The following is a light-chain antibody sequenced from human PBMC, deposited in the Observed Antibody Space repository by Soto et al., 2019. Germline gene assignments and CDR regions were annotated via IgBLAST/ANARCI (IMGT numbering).Light chain of an antibody. Sequence: DIQMTQSPSTLSASVGDRVTITCRASQSISSWLAWYQQKPGKAPKLLIYKASSLESGVPSRFSGSGSGTDFTLTISSLQPDDYATYYCQEYNSHSRYTFGQGTKLEIK. V-gene: IGKV1-5*03. CDR2: KAS. J-gene: IGKJ2*01. CDR3: QEYNSHSRYT. CDR1: QSISSW.